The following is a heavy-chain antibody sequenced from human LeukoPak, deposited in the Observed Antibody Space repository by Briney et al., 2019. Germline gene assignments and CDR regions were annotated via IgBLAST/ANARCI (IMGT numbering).Heavy chain of an antibody. V-gene: IGHV1-8*01. CDR3: ARAHYDFWSGYPQIDY. CDR2: MNPNSGNT. J-gene: IGHJ4*02. Sequence: GASVKVSCKASGYTLTSYDINWVRQATGQGLEWMGWMNPNSGNTGYAQKFQGRVTMTRNTSISTAYMELSSLRSEDTAVYYCARAHYDFWSGYPQIDYWGQGTLVTVSS. CDR1: GYTLTSYD. D-gene: IGHD3-3*01.